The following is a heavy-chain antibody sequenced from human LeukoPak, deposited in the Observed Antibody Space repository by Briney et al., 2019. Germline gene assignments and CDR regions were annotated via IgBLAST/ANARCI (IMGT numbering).Heavy chain of an antibody. D-gene: IGHD6-19*01. CDR1: GGSITGHY. CDR3: ANLGHSDGWYLGAFDI. V-gene: IGHV4-59*08. Sequence: PSETLSLTCAVSGGSITGHYWNWIRQTPGMRLEWIGYTSYSRTTIYNSYFKGRATMSIDTSKNQLYLNLASVTATDTAVYYCANLGHSDGWYLGAFDIWGQGTTVIVSS. CDR2: TSYSRTT. J-gene: IGHJ3*02.